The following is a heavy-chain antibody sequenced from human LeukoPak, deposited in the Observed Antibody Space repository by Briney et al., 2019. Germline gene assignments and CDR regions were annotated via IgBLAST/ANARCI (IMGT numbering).Heavy chain of an antibody. CDR3: ARVHDYGDLRYLDY. D-gene: IGHD4-17*01. J-gene: IGHJ4*02. CDR1: GYTFTGYY. V-gene: IGHV1-2*02. CDR2: INPNSGGT. Sequence: ASVKVSCKASGYTFTGYYMHWVRQAPGQGLEWMGWINPNSGGTNYAQTFQGRVTMTRDTSISTAYMELSRLRSDDTAVYYCARVHDYGDLRYLDYWGQGSLVTVSS.